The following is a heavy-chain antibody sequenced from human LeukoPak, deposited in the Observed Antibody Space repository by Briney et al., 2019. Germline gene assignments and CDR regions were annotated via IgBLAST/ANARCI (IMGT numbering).Heavy chain of an antibody. CDR2: IKQDGSEK. D-gene: IGHD3-16*02. CDR1: GFTFSSYW. CDR3: ARDLSEFDS. J-gene: IGHJ4*02. Sequence: PGGSLRLSCAASGFTFSSYWMSWVRQAPGKGLECVGNIKQDGSEKYYADSVKGRVTISRDNAKNSLYLQMNSLRAEDTAVYYCARDLSEFDSWGQGTLVTVSS. V-gene: IGHV3-7*01.